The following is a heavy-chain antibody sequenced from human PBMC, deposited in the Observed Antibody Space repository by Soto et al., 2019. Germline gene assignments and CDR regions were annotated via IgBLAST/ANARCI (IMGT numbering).Heavy chain of an antibody. V-gene: IGHV1-8*01. CDR3: ARWLRMVAPSSRAFHI. CDR2: MNPNSGNT. D-gene: IGHD2-15*01. CDR1: GYTFTSYD. J-gene: IGHJ3*02. Sequence: GASVKVSCKASGYTFTSYDINWVRRATGQGLEWMGWMNPNSGNTGYAQKFQGRVTMTRNTSISTAYMELSSLRSEDTAVYYCARWLRMVAPSSRAFHIWGPGTMGTV.